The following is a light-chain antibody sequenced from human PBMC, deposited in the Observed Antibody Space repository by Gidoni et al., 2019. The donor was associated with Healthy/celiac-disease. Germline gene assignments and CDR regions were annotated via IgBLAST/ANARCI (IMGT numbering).Light chain of an antibody. V-gene: IGKV1-39*01. CDR3: QQSYSSPPT. Sequence: DIQMTQSQSSLSASVGDRVTITCRASQSISSYLHWYQQKPGKAPKLLIYAASSLQSGVPSRFSGSGSGTDFTLTISSLQPEDFATYYCQQSYSSPPTFGQGTKLEIK. CDR1: QSISSY. CDR2: AAS. J-gene: IGKJ2*01.